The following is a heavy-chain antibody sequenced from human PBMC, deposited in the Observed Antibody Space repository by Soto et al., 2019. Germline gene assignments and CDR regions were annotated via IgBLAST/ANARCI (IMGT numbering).Heavy chain of an antibody. J-gene: IGHJ5*02. Sequence: QVQLQQWGARLLKPSETLSLTCAVYGGSFSAYYWSWIRPPPGKGLEWIGEINHSGSTNYNPSLKNRVSISVDPSKNQFSLKLSSVTAADTAVYYCARGKYDIVVVPTTIGFDPWGQGTLVTVSS. CDR3: ARGKYDIVVVPTTIGFDP. CDR2: INHSGST. D-gene: IGHD2-2*01. CDR1: GGSFSAYY. V-gene: IGHV4-34*02.